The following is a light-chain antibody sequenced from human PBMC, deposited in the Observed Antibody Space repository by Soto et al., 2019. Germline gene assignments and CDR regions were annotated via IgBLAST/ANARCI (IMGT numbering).Light chain of an antibody. CDR1: QSVSSY. CDR2: EVS. V-gene: IGKV3-11*01. CDR3: QHRYNWLIT. J-gene: IGKJ5*01. Sequence: EIVLTQSPATLSLSPGERATLSCRASQSVSSYLGWYQQKPGQAPRLLIYEVSNRATGIPARFSGSGSGTDFTLTISSLEPEDFAVYYCQHRYNWLITFGQGTQLEIK.